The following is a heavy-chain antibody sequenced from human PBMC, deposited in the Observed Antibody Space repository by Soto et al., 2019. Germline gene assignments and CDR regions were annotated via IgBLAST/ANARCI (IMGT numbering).Heavy chain of an antibody. J-gene: IGHJ6*02. CDR1: GFTFTSSA. CDR2: IVVGSGNT. Sequence: SVKVSCKASGFTFTSSAVQWVRQARGQRLEWIGWIVVGSGNTSYAQKFQGRVTMTRDTSTSTVYMELSSLRSEDTAVYYCARGNGRWNQNYYYYGMDVWGQGTTVTVSS. V-gene: IGHV1-58*01. CDR3: ARGNGRWNQNYYYYGMDV. D-gene: IGHD1-1*01.